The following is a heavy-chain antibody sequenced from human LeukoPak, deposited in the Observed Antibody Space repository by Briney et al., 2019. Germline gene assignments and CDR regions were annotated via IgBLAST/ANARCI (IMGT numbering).Heavy chain of an antibody. J-gene: IGHJ3*02. CDR2: INHSGST. CDR3: ARSIHKLIFRGAVDI. V-gene: IGHV4-34*01. CDR1: GGSFSGYY. Sequence: SETLSLTCAVYGGSFSGYYWSWIRQPPGKGLEWIGEINHSGSTNYNPYLKSRVTISVDTSKNQFSLKLRSVSAADTAVYYCARSIHKLIFRGAVDIWGQGTMVTVSS. D-gene: IGHD3-9*01.